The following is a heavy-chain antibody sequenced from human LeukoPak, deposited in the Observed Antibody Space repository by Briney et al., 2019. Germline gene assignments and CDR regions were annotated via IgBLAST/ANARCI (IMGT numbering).Heavy chain of an antibody. Sequence: PGGSLRLSCAAPGFTFSSYAMSWVRQAPGKGLEWVSAISASGDSSYYADSVKGRFTSSRDNSKNTLYLQMNSLIAEDTAIYYCAKGTSPLGAFDYWGQGTLVTVSS. CDR1: GFTFSSYA. CDR2: ISASGDSS. V-gene: IGHV3-23*01. CDR3: AKGTSPLGAFDY. J-gene: IGHJ4*02. D-gene: IGHD3/OR15-3a*01.